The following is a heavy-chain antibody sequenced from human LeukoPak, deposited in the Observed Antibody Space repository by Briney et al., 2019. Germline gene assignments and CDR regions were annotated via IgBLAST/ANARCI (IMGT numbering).Heavy chain of an antibody. Sequence: PSETLSLTCTVSGGSISSYYWSWIRQPPGKGLEWIGYIYYSGSTNYNPSLKSRVTISVDTSKNQFSLKLSSVTAADTAVYYCARARAAPYYYGSGSYYSPYYFDYWGQGTLVTVSS. V-gene: IGHV4-59*01. J-gene: IGHJ4*02. CDR2: IYYSGST. CDR1: GGSISSYY. D-gene: IGHD3-10*01. CDR3: ARARAAPYYYGSGSYYSPYYFDY.